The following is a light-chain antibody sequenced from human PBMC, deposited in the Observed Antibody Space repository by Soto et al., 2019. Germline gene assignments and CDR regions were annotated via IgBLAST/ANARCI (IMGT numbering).Light chain of an antibody. V-gene: IGLV2-11*01. CDR3: CSYAGTPYV. Sequence: QSVLTRPRSVSESPGQSVTISCTGTSSDVGGYNYVSWYQQHPGKAPKLMIYAVSKRPSGVPDRFSGSKSGNTASLTISGLRAEDEADYYCCSYAGTPYVFGTGTKVTVL. J-gene: IGLJ1*01. CDR2: AVS. CDR1: SSDVGGYNY.